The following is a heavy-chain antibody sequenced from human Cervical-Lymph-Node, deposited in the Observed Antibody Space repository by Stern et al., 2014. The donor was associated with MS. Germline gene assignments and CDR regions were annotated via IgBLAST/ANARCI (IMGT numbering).Heavy chain of an antibody. Sequence: QVQLQQWGAGLLKPSETLSLTCAAYGGSFSGYYWSWIRQSPGKGLEWIGEINHSGNTNYNPSLKSRVTILAATSRSQFSLKLGSVTAADTAVYYCARYTVRDWFDPWGQGTLVIVSS. V-gene: IGHV4-34*01. D-gene: IGHD4-17*01. CDR2: INHSGNT. J-gene: IGHJ5*02. CDR1: GGSFSGYY. CDR3: ARYTVRDWFDP.